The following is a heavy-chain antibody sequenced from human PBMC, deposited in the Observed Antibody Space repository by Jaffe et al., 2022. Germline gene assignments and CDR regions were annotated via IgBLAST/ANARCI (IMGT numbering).Heavy chain of an antibody. J-gene: IGHJ5*02. Sequence: QVQLVQSGAEVKKPGSSVKVSCKASGGTFSSYAISWVRQAPGQGLEWMGGIIPIFGTANYAQKFQGRVTITADESTSTAYMELSSLRSEDTAVYYCARGSHTRTYDYGDYVNWFDPWGQGTLVTVSS. CDR3: ARGSHTRTYDYGDYVNWFDP. CDR2: IIPIFGTA. D-gene: IGHD4-17*01. CDR1: GGTFSSYA. V-gene: IGHV1-69*01.